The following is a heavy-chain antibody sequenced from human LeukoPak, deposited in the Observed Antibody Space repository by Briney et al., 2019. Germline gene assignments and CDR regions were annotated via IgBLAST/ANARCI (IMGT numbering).Heavy chain of an antibody. CDR2: ISGSGGTT. D-gene: IGHD3-10*01. Sequence: GGSLRLSCAASGFTFSSYAMSWVRQAPRKGLEWVATISGSGGTTYYADSVDGRFTISRDNSKNTLYLQMNSLAAEDTALYYCANGGVGHRPFDYWDQGTLVTVSS. CDR1: GFTFSSYA. CDR3: ANGGVGHRPFDY. V-gene: IGHV3-23*01. J-gene: IGHJ4*02.